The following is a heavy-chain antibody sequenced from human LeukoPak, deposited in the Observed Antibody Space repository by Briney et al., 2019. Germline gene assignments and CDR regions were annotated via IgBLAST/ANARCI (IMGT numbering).Heavy chain of an antibody. Sequence: SETLSLTCTVSGGSISSYYWSWTRQPPGKGLEWIGYIYYSGSTNYNPSLKSRVTISVDTSKNQFSLKLSSLTAADTAVYYCARRCSGGSCFAGYYYMDVWGKGTTVTVSS. D-gene: IGHD2-15*01. CDR3: ARRCSGGSCFAGYYYMDV. J-gene: IGHJ6*03. CDR1: GGSISSYY. CDR2: IYYSGST. V-gene: IGHV4-59*01.